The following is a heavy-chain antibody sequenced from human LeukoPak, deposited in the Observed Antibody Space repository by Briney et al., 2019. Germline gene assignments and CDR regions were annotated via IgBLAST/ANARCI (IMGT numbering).Heavy chain of an antibody. J-gene: IGHJ4*02. Sequence: ASVKVSCKASGXXXXXYXIXWXRXATXXXXXXXXXMNPNSGNTGYAQKFQGRVTMTRNTSISTAYMELSSLRSEDTAVYYCARGEYYYDSSGSDYWGQGTLVTVSS. D-gene: IGHD3-22*01. CDR1: GXXXXXYX. CDR2: MNPNSGNT. CDR3: ARGEYYYDSSGSDY. V-gene: IGHV1-8*01.